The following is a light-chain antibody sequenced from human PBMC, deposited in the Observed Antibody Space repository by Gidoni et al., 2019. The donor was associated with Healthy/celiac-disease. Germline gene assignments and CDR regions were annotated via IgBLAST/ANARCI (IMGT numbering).Light chain of an antibody. J-gene: IGLJ2*01. CDR2: QDS. CDR1: KLGDKY. Sequence: SYELTQPPSVSVSPGQTASITCSGDKLGDKYACWYQQEPGRSPVLVIYQDSKRPSGIPERFSGSNSGNTATLTISGTQAMDEAYYYCQAWDSSTVVFGGGTKLTVL. CDR3: QAWDSSTVV. V-gene: IGLV3-1*01.